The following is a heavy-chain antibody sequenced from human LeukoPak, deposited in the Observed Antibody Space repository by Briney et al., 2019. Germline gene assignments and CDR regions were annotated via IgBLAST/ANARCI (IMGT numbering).Heavy chain of an antibody. Sequence: GGSLRLSCAASGFTFSSYSMNWVRQAPGKGLEWVSPISSSSSYIYYADSVKGRFTISRDNAKNSLYLQMNSLRAEDTAVYYCALAVAGEVDYWGQGTLVTVSS. D-gene: IGHD6-19*01. J-gene: IGHJ4*02. V-gene: IGHV3-21*01. CDR1: GFTFSSYS. CDR3: ALAVAGEVDY. CDR2: ISSSSSYI.